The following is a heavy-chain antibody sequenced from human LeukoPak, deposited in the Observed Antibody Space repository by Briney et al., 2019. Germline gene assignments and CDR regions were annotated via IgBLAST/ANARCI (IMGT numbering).Heavy chain of an antibody. Sequence: GGSLRLSCAASGFTFSSYAMSWVRQAPGKGLEWVANIKQDGSDKYYLTSVRGRFTISRDNAKNSLFLQMNSLRVEDTAVYYCARGGGHLDCWGQGTLVTVSS. CDR3: ARGGGHLDC. CDR1: GFTFSSYA. J-gene: IGHJ4*02. D-gene: IGHD6-25*01. CDR2: IKQDGSDK. V-gene: IGHV3-7*03.